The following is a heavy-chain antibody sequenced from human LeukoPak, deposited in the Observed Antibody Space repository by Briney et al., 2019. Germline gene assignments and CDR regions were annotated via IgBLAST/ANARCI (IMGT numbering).Heavy chain of an antibody. CDR3: ARDAGSYYPDALDI. V-gene: IGHV1-69*13. J-gene: IGHJ3*02. Sequence: SVKVSCKASGGTFSSYAISWVRQAPGQGLEWMGGIIPIFGTANYAQKFQGRVTITADESTSTAYMELSSLRSEDTAVYYCARDAGSYYPDALDIWGQGTMVTVSS. D-gene: IGHD3-10*01. CDR1: GGTFSSYA. CDR2: IIPIFGTA.